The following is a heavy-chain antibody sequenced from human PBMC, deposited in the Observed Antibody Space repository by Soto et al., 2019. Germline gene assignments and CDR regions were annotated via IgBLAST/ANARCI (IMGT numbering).Heavy chain of an antibody. Sequence: QLQLQESGPGLVKPSETLSLTCTVSGGSISSSSYYWGWIRQPPGKGLEWIGSIYYSGSTYYNPSLKSRVTISVDTSKNQFSLKLSSVTAADTAVYYCARLVGYYDRRRGYWGQGTLVTVSS. CDR3: ARLVGYYDRRRGY. CDR1: GGSISSSSYY. J-gene: IGHJ4*02. CDR2: IYYSGST. V-gene: IGHV4-39*01. D-gene: IGHD3-22*01.